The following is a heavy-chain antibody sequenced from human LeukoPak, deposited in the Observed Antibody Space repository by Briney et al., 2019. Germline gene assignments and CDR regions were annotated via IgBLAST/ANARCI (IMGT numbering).Heavy chain of an antibody. CDR2: ISWNSVGI. J-gene: IGHJ4*02. V-gene: IGHV3-9*01. Sequence: GGSLRLSCAASGFTFDEYAMHWVRQVPGKGLEWVSGISWNSVGIGYADSVKGRFTISRDNAKNTLYLQMNSLRAEDTAVYYCARGATYAYYQDYWGQGTLVTVSS. CDR1: GFTFDEYA. CDR3: ARGATYAYYQDY. D-gene: IGHD1-26*01.